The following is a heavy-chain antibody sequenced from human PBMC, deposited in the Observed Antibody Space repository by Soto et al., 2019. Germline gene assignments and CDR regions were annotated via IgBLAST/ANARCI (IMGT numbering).Heavy chain of an antibody. CDR2: ISYDGSNK. CDR3: AKEVQYYYDSSPPI. V-gene: IGHV3-30*18. CDR1: GFTFSSYG. J-gene: IGHJ4*02. Sequence: PGGSLRLSCAASGFTFSSYGMHWVRQAPGKGLEWVAVISYDGSNKYYADSVKGRFTISRDNSKNTLYLQMNSLRAEDTAVYYCAKEVQYYYDSSPPIWGQGTLVTVSS. D-gene: IGHD3-22*01.